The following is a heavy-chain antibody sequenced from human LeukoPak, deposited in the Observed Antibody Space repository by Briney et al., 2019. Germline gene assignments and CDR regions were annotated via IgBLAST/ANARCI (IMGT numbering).Heavy chain of an antibody. CDR1: GFTFSSYS. V-gene: IGHV3-21*01. J-gene: IGHJ6*03. D-gene: IGHD4-17*01. CDR2: ISSSSSHI. Sequence: PGGSLRLSCAASGFTFSSYSMNWVRQAPWKGLEWVSSISSSSSHIYFADSVKGRFTISRDNAKNSLYLQMNSLRAEDTAVYYCARGRTTVTTLYYYYYYMDVWGKGTTVTVSS. CDR3: ARGRTTVTTLYYYYYYMDV.